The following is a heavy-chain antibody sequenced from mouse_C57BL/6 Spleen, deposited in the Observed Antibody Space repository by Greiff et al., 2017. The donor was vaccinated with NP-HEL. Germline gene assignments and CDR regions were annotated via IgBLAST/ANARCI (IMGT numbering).Heavy chain of an antibody. Sequence: QVQLQQPGAELVKPGASVKLSCKASGYTFTSYWMHWVKQRPGQGLEWIGMIHPNSGSTNYNEKFKSKATLTVDKSSSTAYMQLSSLTSEDSAVYYCAEDSNYPSYYAMDYWGQGTSVTVSS. CDR3: AEDSNYPSYYAMDY. D-gene: IGHD2-5*01. CDR1: GYTFTSYW. J-gene: IGHJ4*01. V-gene: IGHV1-64*01. CDR2: IHPNSGST.